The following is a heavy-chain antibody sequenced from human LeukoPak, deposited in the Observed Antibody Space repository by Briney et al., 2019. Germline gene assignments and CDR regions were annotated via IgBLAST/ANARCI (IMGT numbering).Heavy chain of an antibody. CDR2: ISSSGSTI. J-gene: IGHJ6*02. Sequence: GGSLRLSCAASGFTFSSYEMNWVRQAPGKGLEWVSYISSSGSTIYYADSVKGRFTISRDNAKNSLYLQMNSLRAEDTAVYYCAREENYYYGMDVWSQGTTVTVSS. D-gene: IGHD5-24*01. CDR3: AREENYYYGMDV. CDR1: GFTFSSYE. V-gene: IGHV3-48*03.